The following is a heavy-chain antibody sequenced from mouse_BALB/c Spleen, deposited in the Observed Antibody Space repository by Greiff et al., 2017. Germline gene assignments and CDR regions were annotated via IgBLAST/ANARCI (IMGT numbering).Heavy chain of an antibody. D-gene: IGHD1-1*01. CDR2: IDPSDSET. J-gene: IGHJ4*01. V-gene: IGHV1-69*02. CDR1: GYTFTSYW. Sequence: VQLQQPGAELVKPGAPVKLSCKASGYTFTSYWMNWVKQRPGRGLEWIGRIDPSDSETHYNQKFKDKATLTVDKSSSTAYIQRSSLTSEDSAVYYCARSYYGSNYAMDYWGQGTSVTVSS. CDR3: ARSYYGSNYAMDY.